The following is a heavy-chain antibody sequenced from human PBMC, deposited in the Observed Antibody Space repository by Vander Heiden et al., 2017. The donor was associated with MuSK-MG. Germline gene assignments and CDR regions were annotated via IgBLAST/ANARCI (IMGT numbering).Heavy chain of an antibody. V-gene: IGHV1-24*01. J-gene: IGHJ4*02. CDR3: ATVPSFSGVNY. Sequence: CKVSGSTLIEKSIHWVRQAPGKGLEWMGGFDPEDGETIYAHKFQGRVTMTEDTSTDTAYMALSSLKSEDMAVYYCATVPSFSGVNYWGQGTLVTVSS. CDR2: FDPEDGET. D-gene: IGHD7-27*01. CDR1: GSTLIEKS.